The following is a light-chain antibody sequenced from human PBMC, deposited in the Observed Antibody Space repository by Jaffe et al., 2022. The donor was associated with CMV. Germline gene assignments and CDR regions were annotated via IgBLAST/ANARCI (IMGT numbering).Light chain of an antibody. CDR1: QSISNY. CDR3: QQSNTTPYT. CDR2: SAS. Sequence: DIQMTQSPSSLSASVGDRVTITCRASQSISNYLNWYQQRPGKAPKLLIYSASSLQSGVPSRFSGSGSGTDFTLTIRSLRPEDFATYYCQQSNTTPYTFGQGTKLEIK. V-gene: IGKV1-39*01. J-gene: IGKJ2*01.